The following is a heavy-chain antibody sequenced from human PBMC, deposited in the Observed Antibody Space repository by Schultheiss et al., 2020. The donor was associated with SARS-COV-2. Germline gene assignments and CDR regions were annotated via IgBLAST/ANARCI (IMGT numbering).Heavy chain of an antibody. D-gene: IGHD2-15*01. V-gene: IGHV3-30*04. CDR2: ISYDGSNK. Sequence: GGSLRLSCAASGFTFSSYAMLWVRQAPGKGLEWVAVISYDGSNKYYADSVKGRFTISRDNSKNTLYLQMNSLRADDTAMYYCARKSEGGWSLYGMDVWGQGTTVTVSS. J-gene: IGHJ6*02. CDR3: ARKSEGGWSLYGMDV. CDR1: GFTFSSYA.